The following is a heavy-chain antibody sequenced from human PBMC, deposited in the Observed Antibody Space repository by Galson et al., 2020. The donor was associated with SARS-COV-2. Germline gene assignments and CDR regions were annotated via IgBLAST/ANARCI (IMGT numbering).Heavy chain of an antibody. V-gene: IGHV4-39*01. J-gene: IGHJ4*02. CDR2: IYYRGST. CDR3: ARLNDYGGNSPYFDY. CDR1: GGSISSSSYY. D-gene: IGHD4-17*01. Sequence: SETLSLTCTVSGGSISSSSYYWGWIRQPPGKGLEWIGSIYYRGSTYYNPSLKSRVTISVDTSKNQFSLKLSSVTAADTAVYYCARLNDYGGNSPYFDYWGQGTLVTVSS.